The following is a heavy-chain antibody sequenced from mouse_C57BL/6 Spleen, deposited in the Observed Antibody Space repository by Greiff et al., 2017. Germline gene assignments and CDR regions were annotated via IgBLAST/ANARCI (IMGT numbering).Heavy chain of an antibody. CDR2: IDPSDSYT. Sequence: QVQLQQPGAELVMPGASVKLSCKASGYTFTSYWMHWVKQRPGQGLEWIGEIDPSDSYTNYNQKFKGKSTLTVDKSSSTAYMQLSSLTSEDSAVYYCARSWLRQYYYAMDYWGQGTSVTVSS. V-gene: IGHV1-69*01. D-gene: IGHD2-2*01. CDR1: GYTFTSYW. J-gene: IGHJ4*01. CDR3: ARSWLRQYYYAMDY.